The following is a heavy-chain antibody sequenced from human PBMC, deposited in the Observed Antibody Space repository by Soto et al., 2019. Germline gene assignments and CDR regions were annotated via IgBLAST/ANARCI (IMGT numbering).Heavy chain of an antibody. CDR3: ARGRLHLGELSFNYFDF. V-gene: IGHV4-34*01. CDR1: GGSFNDYF. CDR2: INHRGTT. D-gene: IGHD3-16*02. J-gene: IGHJ4*02. Sequence: QVQLKQWGTGLLKPSETLSLTCAVYGGSFNDYFWSWIRQPPGKGLEWTGEINHRGTTNYFPSLKRGVTLSVDTSKYQFSLKLISVTAADTAVYFCARGRLHLGELSFNYFDFWGQGNPVTVSS.